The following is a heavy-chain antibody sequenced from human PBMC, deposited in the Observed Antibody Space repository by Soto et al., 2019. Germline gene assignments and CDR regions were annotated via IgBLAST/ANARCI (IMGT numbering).Heavy chain of an antibody. Sequence: GESLKISCKGSGYSFTSYWIGWVRQIPGKGLEWMGIIYPGDSDTRYSPSFQGQVTISADKSISTAYLQWSSLKASDTAMYYCARQRRFIITFWGVIPPYYYYMDVWGKGTTVTVSS. CDR1: GYSFTSYW. V-gene: IGHV5-51*01. CDR3: ARQRRFIITFWGVIPPYYYYMDV. J-gene: IGHJ6*03. CDR2: IYPGDSDT. D-gene: IGHD3-16*02.